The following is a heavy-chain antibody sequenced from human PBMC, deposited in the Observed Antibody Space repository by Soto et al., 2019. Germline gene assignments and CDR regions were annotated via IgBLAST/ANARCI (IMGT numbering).Heavy chain of an antibody. V-gene: IGHV3-7*05. J-gene: IGHJ3*02. CDR3: ARDVSPVSGPYYLDAFDM. CDR1: GFTFSDYW. Sequence: EVQLVESGGGLVQPGESLRLSCAASGFTFSDYWMTWVRQAPGKGLEWVANIKKDESKKSYLDSVRGRFTISRDDARNSLYLQMDSRRAEDTALYYCARDVSPVSGPYYLDAFDMWCQGTMVTVSS. CDR2: IKKDESKK. D-gene: IGHD3-22*01.